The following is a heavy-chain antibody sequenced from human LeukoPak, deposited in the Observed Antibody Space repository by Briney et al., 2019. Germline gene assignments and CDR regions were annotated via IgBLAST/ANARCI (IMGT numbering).Heavy chain of an antibody. V-gene: IGHV3-20*04. J-gene: IGHJ6*03. CDR1: GFTLDDYG. Sequence: PGGSLRLSCAASGFTLDDYGMSWVRQVPGNGLEWICGINWNGDGTGYADSVKGRFTISRDNAKNSLYLQMDSLRAEDTALYYCARLGGPDYYFYYYMDVWGKGTTVTVSS. CDR2: INWNGDGT. CDR3: ARLGGPDYYFYYYMDV. D-gene: IGHD1-26*01.